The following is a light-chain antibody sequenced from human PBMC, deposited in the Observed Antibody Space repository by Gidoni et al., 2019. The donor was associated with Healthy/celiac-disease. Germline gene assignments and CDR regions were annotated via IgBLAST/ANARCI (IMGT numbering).Light chain of an antibody. CDR1: QGISSY. V-gene: IGKV1-9*01. J-gene: IGKJ3*01. Sequence: IQLTQSPSSLSASVGDRVTITCRASQGISSYLAWYQQKPGKAPKLLIYAASTLQSGVPSRFSGSGSGTYFTLTISSLQPEDFATYYCQQLNSYPRRFTFGPWTKVDIK. CDR3: QQLNSYPRRFT. CDR2: AAS.